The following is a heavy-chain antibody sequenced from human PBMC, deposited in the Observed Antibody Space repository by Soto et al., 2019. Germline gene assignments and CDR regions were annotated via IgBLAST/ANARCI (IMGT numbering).Heavy chain of an antibody. D-gene: IGHD3-22*01. CDR1: GFTFDDYA. Sequence: PGGSLRLSCAASGFTFDDYAMHWVRQAPGKGLEWVSGISWNSGSIGYADSVKGRFTISRDNAKNSLYLQMNSLRAEDTALYYCAKDTIRLYYDSSGYPIPYGMDVWGQGTTVTVSS. CDR3: AKDTIRLYYDSSGYPIPYGMDV. J-gene: IGHJ6*02. CDR2: ISWNSGSI. V-gene: IGHV3-9*01.